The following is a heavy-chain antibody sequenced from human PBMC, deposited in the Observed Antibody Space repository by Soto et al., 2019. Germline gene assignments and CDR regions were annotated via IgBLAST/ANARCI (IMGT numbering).Heavy chain of an antibody. CDR1: GFTVSSNY. V-gene: IGHV3-53*01. D-gene: IGHD6-13*01. J-gene: IGHJ5*02. CDR3: ARDRVVGPYSSSWFDP. CDR2: IYSGGST. Sequence: GGSLRLSCAASGFTVSSNYMSWVRQAPGKGLEWVSVIYSGGSTYYADSVKGRFTISRDNSKNTLYLQMNSLRAEDTAVYYCARDRVVGPYSSSWFDPWGQGTLLTVSS.